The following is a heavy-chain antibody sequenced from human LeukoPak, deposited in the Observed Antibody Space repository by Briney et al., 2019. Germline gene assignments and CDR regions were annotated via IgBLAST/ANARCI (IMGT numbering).Heavy chain of an antibody. V-gene: IGHV3-30*18. CDR3: AKSSHHCSSTSCPVDY. D-gene: IGHD2-2*01. CDR1: GFTFSSYG. CDR2: ISYDGSNK. J-gene: IGHJ4*02. Sequence: GGSLRLSCAASGFTFSSYGMHWVRQAPGKGLEWVAVISYDGSNKYYADPVKGRFTISRDNSKNTLYLQMNSLRAEDTAVYYCAKSSHHCSSTSCPVDYWGQGTLVTVSS.